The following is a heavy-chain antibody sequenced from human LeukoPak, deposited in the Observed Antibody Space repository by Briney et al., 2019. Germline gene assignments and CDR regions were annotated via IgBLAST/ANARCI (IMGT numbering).Heavy chain of an antibody. CDR1: GFTFSSYA. CDR3: ARSRWLVDAFDI. Sequence: GGSLRLSCAASGFTFSSYAMHWVRQAPGKGLEWVAVISYDGSNKYYADSVKGRFTISRDNSKNTLYLQMNSLRAEDTAVHYCARSRWLVDAFDIWGQGTMVTVSS. V-gene: IGHV3-30-3*01. D-gene: IGHD6-19*01. J-gene: IGHJ3*02. CDR2: ISYDGSNK.